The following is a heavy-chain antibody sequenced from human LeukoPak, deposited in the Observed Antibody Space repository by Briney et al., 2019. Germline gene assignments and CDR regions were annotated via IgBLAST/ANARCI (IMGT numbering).Heavy chain of an antibody. CDR1: GYTLTELS. CDR2: FDPEDGET. D-gene: IGHD3-22*01. J-gene: IGHJ4*02. V-gene: IGHV1-24*01. Sequence: ASVKVSCKVPGYTLTELSMHWVRQAPGKGLEWMGGFDPEDGETIYAQKFQGRVTMTEDTSTDTAYMELSSLRSEDTAVYYCAATFITITMIVVDTNNFGYWGQGTLVTVSS. CDR3: AATFITITMIVVDTNNFGY.